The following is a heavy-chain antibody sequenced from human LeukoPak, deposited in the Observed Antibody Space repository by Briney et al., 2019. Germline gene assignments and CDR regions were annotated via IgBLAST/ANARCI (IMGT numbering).Heavy chain of an antibody. CDR3: ARHSRSSFRKQFDY. CDR2: IYYSGNT. J-gene: IGHJ4*02. CDR1: GGSISSSSYY. D-gene: IGHD6-6*01. V-gene: IGHV4-39*01. Sequence: SETLSLTCTVSGGSISSSSYYWGWIRQPPGKGLEWIGRIYYSGNTYYNPSLKSRVTITVDTSKYQCSLNLSSVTTADTAVYCYARHSRSSFRKQFDYWGQGTLVTVSS.